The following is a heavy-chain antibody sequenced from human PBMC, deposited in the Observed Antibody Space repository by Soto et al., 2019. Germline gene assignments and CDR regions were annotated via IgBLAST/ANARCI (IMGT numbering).Heavy chain of an antibody. CDR3: AREEATAGNDCFDF. CDR1: TCNY. V-gene: IGHV1-2*02. J-gene: IGHJ4*02. Sequence: ASVKVSCKASTCNYLHWVRQAPGQGLGWMGWINPNSGGTHYAEQFQGRVTMTWDTSISTVYMELNSLTSDDTAVYYCAREEATAGNDCFDFWGQGTLVTVSS. D-gene: IGHD6-13*01. CDR2: INPNSGGT.